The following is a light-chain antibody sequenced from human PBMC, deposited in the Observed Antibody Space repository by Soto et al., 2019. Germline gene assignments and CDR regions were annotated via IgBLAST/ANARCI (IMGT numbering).Light chain of an antibody. CDR1: SSDVGGYNY. CDR2: EVS. CDR3: SSYTSSSFVV. J-gene: IGLJ2*01. V-gene: IGLV2-14*01. Sequence: QSVLTQPVSVSGSPGQSITISCTGTSSDVGGYNYVSWYQQHPGKAPKLMIYEVSNRPSGVSNRFSGSKSGNTASLTISGLQAEDEADYYCSSYTSSSFVVFGGGTK.